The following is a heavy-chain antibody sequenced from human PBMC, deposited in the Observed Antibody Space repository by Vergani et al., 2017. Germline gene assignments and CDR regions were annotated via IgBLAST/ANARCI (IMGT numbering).Heavy chain of an antibody. CDR1: GGSFSGYY. J-gene: IGHJ4*02. D-gene: IGHD2-15*01. Sequence: QVQLQQWGAGLLKPSETLSLTCAVYGGSFSGYYWSWIRQPPGKGLEWIGEINHSGSTNYNPSLQSRVTISVDTSKNQFSLKLSSVTAADTAVYYCARGRPRGLIVVVVAARSSFDYWGQGTLVTVSS. V-gene: IGHV4-34*01. CDR3: ARGRPRGLIVVVVAARSSFDY. CDR2: INHSGST.